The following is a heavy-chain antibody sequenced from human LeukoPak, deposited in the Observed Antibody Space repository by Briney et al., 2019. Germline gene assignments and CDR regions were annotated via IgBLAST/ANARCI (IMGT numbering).Heavy chain of an antibody. D-gene: IGHD2-15*01. J-gene: IGHJ6*02. V-gene: IGHV1-18*01. CDR1: GYTFTSYG. CDR2: ISAYNGNT. Sequence: GASVKVSCKASGYTFTSYGISWVRQAPGQGLEWMGWISAYNGNTNYAQKLQGRVTMTTDTSTSTAYMELRSLRSDDTAVYYCASTRGYYYYYGMDVWGQGTTVTVSS. CDR3: ASTRGYYYYYGMDV.